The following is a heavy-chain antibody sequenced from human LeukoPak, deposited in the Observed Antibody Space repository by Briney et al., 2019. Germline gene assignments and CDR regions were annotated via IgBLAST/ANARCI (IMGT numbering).Heavy chain of an antibody. J-gene: IGHJ3*02. V-gene: IGHV3-7*03. D-gene: IGHD3-9*01. CDR1: GFTFGSYW. Sequence: PGGSLRLSCAASGFTFGSYWMSWVRQAPGKGLEWVANIKQDGSEKYYVDSVKGRFTISRDNAKNSLYLQMNSLRAEDTAVYYCARGLVGYYDILTYDAFDIWGQGTMVTVSS. CDR2: IKQDGSEK. CDR3: ARGLVGYYDILTYDAFDI.